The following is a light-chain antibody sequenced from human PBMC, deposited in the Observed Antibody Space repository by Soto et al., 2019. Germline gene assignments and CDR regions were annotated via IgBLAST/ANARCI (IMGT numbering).Light chain of an antibody. CDR3: QQYSDFLIS. Sequence: DIQMTQSPSTLSASVGDRVTITCRASQSISRSLAWYQQKPGKAPSLLIYDASSLEGGVPSRFSGSGFGTEFTLTITSLQPADFATYYCQQYSDFLISVGRGTTVDFK. CDR1: QSISRS. J-gene: IGKJ3*01. V-gene: IGKV1-5*01. CDR2: DAS.